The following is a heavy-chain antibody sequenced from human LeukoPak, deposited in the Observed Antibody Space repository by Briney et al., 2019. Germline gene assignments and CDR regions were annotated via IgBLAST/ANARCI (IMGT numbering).Heavy chain of an antibody. Sequence: SQTLSLTCAISGDSVSSNSATWNWIRQSPSRGLEWLGRIYYKSKWYNDYAVSVKSRISINPDTSKNQFSLHLNSVTPEDTAVYYCARDGGHDFWSGSLDYWGQGTPVTVSS. CDR2: IYYKSKWYN. CDR3: ARDGGHDFWSGSLDY. J-gene: IGHJ4*02. V-gene: IGHV6-1*01. D-gene: IGHD3-3*01. CDR1: GDSVSSNSAT.